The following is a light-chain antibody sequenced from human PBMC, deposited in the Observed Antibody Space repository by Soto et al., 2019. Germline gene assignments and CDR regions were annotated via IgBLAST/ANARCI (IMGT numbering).Light chain of an antibody. V-gene: IGKV3-20*01. CDR1: QSVSKY. Sequence: EIVLTQSPGTLALSPGEGATLSCRASQSVSKYLAWYKQKPGQAPRLLIYGASSKDTGIPENFSGNGSGTNFTLTISSLEPEDFAVYYCQQYGGSPQTFGQGTKVDIK. CDR2: GAS. J-gene: IGKJ1*01. CDR3: QQYGGSPQT.